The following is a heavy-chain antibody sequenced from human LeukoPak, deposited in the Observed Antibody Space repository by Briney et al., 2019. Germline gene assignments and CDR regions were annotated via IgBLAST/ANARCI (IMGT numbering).Heavy chain of an antibody. D-gene: IGHD1-26*01. J-gene: IGHJ4*02. CDR1: GFTFISYA. CDR2: ISFHGTDT. V-gene: IGHV3-30*04. CDR3: AKDRVGAMLYFDN. Sequence: GGSLRLSCAASGFTFISYAIHWVRQAPGKGLEWVAVISFHGTDTFYADSVKGRFTISRDNSKNTLYLQMSSLRGDDTAVYYCAKDRVGAMLYFDNWGQGTLVTVSS.